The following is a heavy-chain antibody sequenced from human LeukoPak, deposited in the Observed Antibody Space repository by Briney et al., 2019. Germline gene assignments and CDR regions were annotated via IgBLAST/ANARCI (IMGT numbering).Heavy chain of an antibody. CDR1: GNTFTDYY. D-gene: IGHD1-26*01. CDR2: INPNSGGT. Sequence: GASVKVSCKASGNTFTDYYMHWVRQAPGQGLEWMGWINPNSGGTNSAQKSQGRVTMTRDTSITTVYIELSRLRSDDTAVYYCARGAVGRPYYFDYWGQGTLVTVSS. J-gene: IGHJ4*02. V-gene: IGHV1-2*02. CDR3: ARGAVGRPYYFDY.